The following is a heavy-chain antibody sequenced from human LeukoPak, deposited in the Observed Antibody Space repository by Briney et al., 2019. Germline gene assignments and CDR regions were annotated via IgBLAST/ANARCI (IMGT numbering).Heavy chain of an antibody. D-gene: IGHD1-26*01. CDR3: ARGYSGSYHTPFY. Sequence: SETLSLTCTVSGGSISSDYWSWIRQPPGKGLEWIASIYHGGNTNYNPSLESRVTISVDTSKNQFSLKLSSVTAADTAVYYCARGYSGSYHTPFYWGQGTLVTVSS. J-gene: IGHJ4*02. V-gene: IGHV4-59*08. CDR1: GGSISSDY. CDR2: IYHGGNT.